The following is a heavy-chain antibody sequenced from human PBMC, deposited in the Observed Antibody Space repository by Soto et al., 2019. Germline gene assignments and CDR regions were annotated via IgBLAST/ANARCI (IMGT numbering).Heavy chain of an antibody. J-gene: IGHJ4*02. CDR2: ISGSGGST. CDR3: AKDRGGELLWYYFDY. D-gene: IGHD1-26*01. CDR1: GFTFSSYA. V-gene: IGHV3-23*01. Sequence: EVQLLESGGGLVQPGGSLRLSCAASGFTFSSYAMSWVRQAPGKGLEWVSAISGSGGSTYYADSGKGRFTISRDNSKNTLYLQMNSLRAEDTAVYYCAKDRGGELLWYYFDYWGQGTLVTVSS.